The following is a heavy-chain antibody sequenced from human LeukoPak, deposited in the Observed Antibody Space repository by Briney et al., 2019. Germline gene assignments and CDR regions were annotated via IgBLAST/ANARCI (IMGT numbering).Heavy chain of an antibody. CDR1: GYTFTSYG. CDR3: ARDSGRPYYYDSSGFE. J-gene: IGHJ4*02. V-gene: IGHV1-18*01. D-gene: IGHD3-22*01. CDR2: ISAYNGNT. Sequence: GASVTVSFTASGYTFTSYGISWVRQAPGQGLEWMGWISAYNGNTNYAQKLQGRVTMTTDTSTSTAYMELRSLRPDDTAVYYCARDSGRPYYYDSSGFEWGQGTLVTVSS.